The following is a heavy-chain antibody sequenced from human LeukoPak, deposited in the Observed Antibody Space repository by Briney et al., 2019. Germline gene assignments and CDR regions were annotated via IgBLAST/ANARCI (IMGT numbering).Heavy chain of an antibody. CDR2: INHSGST. CDR3: ASYDYLEAFDI. D-gene: IGHD5-12*01. J-gene: IGHJ3*02. V-gene: IGHV4-34*01. Sequence: PSETLSLTCAVYGESFSGYYWSWIRQPPGKGLEWIGEINHSGSTNYNPSLKSRVTISVDTSKNQFSLKLSSVTAADTAVYYCASYDYLEAFDIWGQGTMVTVSS. CDR1: GESFSGYY.